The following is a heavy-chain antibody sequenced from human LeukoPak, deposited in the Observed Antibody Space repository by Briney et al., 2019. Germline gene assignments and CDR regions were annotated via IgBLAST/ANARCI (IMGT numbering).Heavy chain of an antibody. Sequence: GGSLRLSCAASGFTFSSYAMSWVRQAPGKGLEWVSGISGSGGTTYYADSVKGRFTISRDNSKNTLYLQKNSLRAEDTAVYYCAKDPTFWSGYPIDYWGQGTLVTVSS. CDR1: GFTFSSYA. CDR3: AKDPTFWSGYPIDY. D-gene: IGHD3-3*01. V-gene: IGHV3-23*01. J-gene: IGHJ4*02. CDR2: ISGSGGTT.